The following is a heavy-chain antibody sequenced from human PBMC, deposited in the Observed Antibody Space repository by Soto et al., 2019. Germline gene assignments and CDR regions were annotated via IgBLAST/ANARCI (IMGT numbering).Heavy chain of an antibody. J-gene: IGHJ5*01. CDR1: GGSIGSYY. CDR2: IYYSGST. Sequence: QVQLQESGPGLVKPSETLSLTCTVSGGSIGSYYWSWIRQPPGKGLEWIGYIYYSGSTNYNPSLKSRVTISVDTSKNQFSLKLSSVSAADTAVYYCARLVWSSGTWFDSWGQGTLVTVSS. CDR3: ARLVWSSGTWFDS. V-gene: IGHV4-59*08. D-gene: IGHD6-13*01.